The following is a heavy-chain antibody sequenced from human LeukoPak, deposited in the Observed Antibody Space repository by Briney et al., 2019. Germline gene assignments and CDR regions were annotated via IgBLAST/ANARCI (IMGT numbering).Heavy chain of an antibody. CDR1: GFTFSSYW. V-gene: IGHV3-74*01. D-gene: IGHD4-17*01. CDR2: IDTDGSST. CDR3: VSTPDDYGDYGDYGD. J-gene: IGHJ4*02. Sequence: PGVSLRLSCAASGFTFSSYWMHWVRQAPGKGLVWFSRIDTDGSSTNYADSVKGRFTISRDNAKNTLYLQMNSLRAEDTAVYYCVSTPDDYGDYGDYGDWGQGTLVTVSS.